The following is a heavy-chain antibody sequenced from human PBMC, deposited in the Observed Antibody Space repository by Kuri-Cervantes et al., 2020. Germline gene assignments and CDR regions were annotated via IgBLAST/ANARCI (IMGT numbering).Heavy chain of an antibody. CDR2: LTSKATGETT. CDR3: ARESSRGSGWYGSGY. J-gene: IGHJ4*02. V-gene: IGHV3-15*01. CDR1: GFTFSSYV. Sequence: GESLKISCAASGFTFSSYVMTWVRQAPGKGLEWVGRLTSKATGETTDFTAPVKGRFSISKDDSKNTLYLQMNSLKAEDTAVYYCARESSRGSGWYGSGYWGQGTLVTVSS. D-gene: IGHD6-19*01.